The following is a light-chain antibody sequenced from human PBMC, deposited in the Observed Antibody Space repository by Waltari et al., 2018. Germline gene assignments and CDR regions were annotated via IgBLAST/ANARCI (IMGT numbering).Light chain of an antibody. CDR3: QQYGTSPLT. CDR1: QTVMSDY. J-gene: IGKJ4*01. Sequence: EIVLTQSPGTLSLSPGERAILSCRASQTVMSDYLAWYQQKPGQAPRLLIYGASTRATGTPDRFRGSGSGTAFTLTISRLEPEDFAVYHCQQYGTSPLTFGGGTKVEI. CDR2: GAS. V-gene: IGKV3-20*01.